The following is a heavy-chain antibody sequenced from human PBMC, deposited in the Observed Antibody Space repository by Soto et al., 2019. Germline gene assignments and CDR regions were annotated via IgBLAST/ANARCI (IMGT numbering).Heavy chain of an antibody. Sequence: QITLKESGPTLVKPTQTLSLTCSCSGFSINADGVGVGWIRQPPGKAPEWLAILYWDGDRRYSPSLNRGVSIIKDPSRNQVVLTMTNRDPVDTATYFCALSRRRASCAGGHCYHFDSWGQGILVTVSS. CDR1: GFSINADGVG. CDR2: LYWDGDR. CDR3: ALSRRRASCAGGHCYHFDS. V-gene: IGHV2-5*02. D-gene: IGHD2-21*02. J-gene: IGHJ4*02.